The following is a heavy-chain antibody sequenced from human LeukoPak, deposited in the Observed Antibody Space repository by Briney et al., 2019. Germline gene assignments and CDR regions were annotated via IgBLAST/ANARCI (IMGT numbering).Heavy chain of an antibody. CDR2: IYYSGST. D-gene: IGHD2-15*01. CDR1: GGSISSGGYY. Sequence: SETLSLTCTVSGGSISSGGYYWSWIRQHPGKGLEWIGYIYYSGSTYYNPSLKSRLTISVDTSKNQFSLKLSSVTAADTAVYYCARSGLSATGEFDYWGQGTLVTVSS. J-gene: IGHJ4*02. V-gene: IGHV4-31*03. CDR3: ARSGLSATGEFDY.